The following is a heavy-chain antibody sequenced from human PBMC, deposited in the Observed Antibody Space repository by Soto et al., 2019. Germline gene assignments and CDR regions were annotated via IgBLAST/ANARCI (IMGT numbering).Heavy chain of an antibody. CDR3: ARDQRGWEYSSSWYWFDP. D-gene: IGHD6-13*01. CDR2: IIPIFGTA. CDR1: GGTFSSYA. V-gene: IGHV1-69*13. J-gene: IGHJ5*02. Sequence: SVKVSCKASGGTFSSYAISWGRQAPGQGLEWMGGIIPIFGTANYAQKFQGRVTITADESTSTAYMELSSLRSEDTAVYYCARDQRGWEYSSSWYWFDPWGQGTLVTV.